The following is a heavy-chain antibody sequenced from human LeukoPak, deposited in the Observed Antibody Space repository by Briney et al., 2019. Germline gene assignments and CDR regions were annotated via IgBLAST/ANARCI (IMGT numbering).Heavy chain of an antibody. D-gene: IGHD3-3*01. CDR3: ARLPQRITIFGVATDYYGMDV. V-gene: IGHV1-2*06. CDR2: INPNSGGT. J-gene: IGHJ6*02. CDR1: GYTFTSYY. Sequence: ASVKVSCKASGYTFTSYYMHWVRQAPGQGLEWMGRINPNSGGTNYAQKFQGRVTMTRDTSISTAYMELSRLRSDDTAVYYCARLPQRITIFGVATDYYGMDVWGQGTTVTVSS.